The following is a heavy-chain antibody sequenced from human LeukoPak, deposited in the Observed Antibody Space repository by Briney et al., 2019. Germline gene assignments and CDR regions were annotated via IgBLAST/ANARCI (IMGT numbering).Heavy chain of an antibody. CDR2: IYYSGST. V-gene: IGHV4-39*01. J-gene: IGHJ4*02. D-gene: IGHD3-9*01. CDR3: TRGSYDVLTGYSTLGEY. Sequence: SETLSLTCTVSGASLSSSSYYWGWVRQPPGKGLEWIGNIYYSGSTYSNPSLKSRLTISLDTSQRQFSLRLSSVTAADTALYYCTRGSYDVLTGYSTLGEYWGQGTLVTVSS. CDR1: GASLSSSSYY.